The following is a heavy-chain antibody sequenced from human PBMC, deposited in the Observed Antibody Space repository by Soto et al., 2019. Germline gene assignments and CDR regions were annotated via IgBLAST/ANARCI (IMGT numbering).Heavy chain of an antibody. J-gene: IGHJ4*02. Sequence: GGSLRLSCAASGFSFSSYWMSWVRQAPGKGLEWVANIKQDGSAKYYVESVEGRFTISRDNAKNSLYLQMDSLRAEDTAVYYCAPWGGTCNSSSCYGGYWGQGTRVTVSS. V-gene: IGHV3-7*01. CDR3: APWGGTCNSSSCYGGY. D-gene: IGHD2-2*01. CDR1: GFSFSSYW. CDR2: IKQDGSAK.